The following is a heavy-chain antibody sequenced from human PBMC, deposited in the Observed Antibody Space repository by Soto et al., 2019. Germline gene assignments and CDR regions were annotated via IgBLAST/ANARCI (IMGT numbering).Heavy chain of an antibody. CDR2: IYYSGST. CDR3: ARDQLYSSSSGLGY. D-gene: IGHD6-6*01. Sequence: SETLSLTCTVSGGSISSYYWSWIRQPPGKGLEWIGYIYYSGSTNYNPSLESRVTISVDTSKNQFSLKLSSVTAADTAVYYCARDQLYSSSSGLGYWGQGTLVTVSS. CDR1: GGSISSYY. J-gene: IGHJ4*02. V-gene: IGHV4-59*01.